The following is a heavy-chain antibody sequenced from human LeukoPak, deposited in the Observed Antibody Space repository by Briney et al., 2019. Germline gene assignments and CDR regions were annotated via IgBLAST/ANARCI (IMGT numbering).Heavy chain of an antibody. J-gene: IGHJ4*02. CDR1: GFTFSSYW. CDR3: AKDAGSATAAGLT. V-gene: IGHV3-74*01. CDR2: IKSDGSLT. D-gene: IGHD6-13*01. Sequence: GGSLRLSCAASGFTFSSYWMHWVRQAPGKGLVWVSRIKSDGSLTGYADSVKGRFTISRDNSKNTLYLQMNSLRAEDTAVYYCAKDAGSATAAGLTWGQGTLVTVSS.